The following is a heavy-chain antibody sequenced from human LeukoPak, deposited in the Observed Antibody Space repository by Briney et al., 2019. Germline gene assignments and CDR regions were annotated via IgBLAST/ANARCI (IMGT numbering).Heavy chain of an antibody. CDR1: GGSINSSSYY. V-gene: IGHV4-39*02. J-gene: IGHJ4*02. CDR2: IYYSGST. D-gene: IGHD3-3*01. CDR3: ARDIRPQARFGVVIIRAYFDY. Sequence: PSETLSLTCTVSGGSINSSSYYWGWIRQPPGKGLEWIGSIYYSGSTYYNPSLKSRVTISVDTSKNQFSLKLSSVTAADTAVYYCARDIRPQARFGVVIIRAYFDYWGQGTLVTVSS.